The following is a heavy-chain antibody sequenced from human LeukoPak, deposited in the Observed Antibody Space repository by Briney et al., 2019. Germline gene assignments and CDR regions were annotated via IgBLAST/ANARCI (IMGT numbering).Heavy chain of an antibody. CDR2: ISSSGGTT. Sequence: PGGSLRLSCAASGFTFTSYEMNWVRQAPGKGLEWVSYISSSGGTTYYADSVKGRFTISRDNARNSLYLQMSSLRVEDTAVYYCARAGSLGYWGQGTLVTVSS. D-gene: IGHD3-16*01. V-gene: IGHV3-48*03. CDR3: ARAGSLGY. CDR1: GFTFTSYE. J-gene: IGHJ4*02.